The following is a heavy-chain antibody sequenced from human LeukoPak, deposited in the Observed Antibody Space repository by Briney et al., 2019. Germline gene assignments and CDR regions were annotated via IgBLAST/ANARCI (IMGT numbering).Heavy chain of an antibody. CDR1: GFTVSSNY. D-gene: IGHD3-10*01. CDR3: TRSGI. CDR2: IDSGGST. J-gene: IGHJ4*02. V-gene: IGHV3-53*01. Sequence: GGSLRLSCAASGFTVSSNYMSWVRQAPGKGLEWVSVIDSGGSTYYTDSVKGRFTISRDSVNNTLYLQMNSLGAEDTAVYYCTRSGIWGQGTLVTVSS.